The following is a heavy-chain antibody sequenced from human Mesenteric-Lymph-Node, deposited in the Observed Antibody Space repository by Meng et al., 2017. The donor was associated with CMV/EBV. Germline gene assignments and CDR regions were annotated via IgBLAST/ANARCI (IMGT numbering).Heavy chain of an antibody. D-gene: IGHD6-13*01. CDR2: SDHRGSA. CDR3: ARYSSSWAKYLQH. J-gene: IGHJ1*01. Sequence: TCAVYGGSFSGYYWAWIRQPPGKGLEWIGESDHRGSATYSPSLRSRLTLSVDMSKNQFSLRLTSVTAADTAVYYCARYSSSWAKYLQHWGQGSLVTVSS. V-gene: IGHV4-34*01. CDR1: GGSFSGYY.